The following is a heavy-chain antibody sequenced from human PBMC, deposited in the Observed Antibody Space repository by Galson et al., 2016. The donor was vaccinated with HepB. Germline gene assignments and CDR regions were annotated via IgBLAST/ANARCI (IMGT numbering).Heavy chain of an antibody. CDR2: VFHTGST. D-gene: IGHD4-17*01. Sequence: SETLSLTCAVSGGSISSYIWWSWVRQAPGKGLEWIGEVFHTGSTNYNPSLESRISISVDKSENQFSLKLSSVTAADTAVYYCARADYGAYVRAFDVWGQGTMVTVSS. CDR1: GGSISSYIW. CDR3: ARADYGAYVRAFDV. J-gene: IGHJ3*01. V-gene: IGHV4-4*02.